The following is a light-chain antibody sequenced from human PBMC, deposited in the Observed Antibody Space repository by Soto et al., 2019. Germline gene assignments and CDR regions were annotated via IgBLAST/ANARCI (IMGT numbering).Light chain of an antibody. CDR3: HQRQSWPRT. J-gene: IGKJ1*01. Sequence: EIVLTQSPGTLSLSPGERATLSCRASQTINNNVAWYQLKDGQVPRLVIYGASTRAAGIPARFSASGTGTDFTLTISDVQPEDFAVYYCHQRQSWPRTFGQGTKVDIK. CDR2: GAS. V-gene: IGKV3-11*01. CDR1: QTINNN.